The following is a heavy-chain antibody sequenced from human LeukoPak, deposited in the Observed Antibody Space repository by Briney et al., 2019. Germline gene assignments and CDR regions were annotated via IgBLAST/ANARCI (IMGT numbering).Heavy chain of an antibody. V-gene: IGHV4-59*01. CDR2: FYYSGSI. Sequence: SETLSLTCTVSGRSISSDYWSWIRQPPGKGLDWIGFFYYSGSINYDPSLKRRFTISVDTSKNQFSLKLISVTAADTALYYCARCDSSGRRRYAFDIWGQGTMVTVFS. D-gene: IGHD3-22*01. CDR1: GRSISSDY. J-gene: IGHJ3*02. CDR3: ARCDSSGRRRYAFDI.